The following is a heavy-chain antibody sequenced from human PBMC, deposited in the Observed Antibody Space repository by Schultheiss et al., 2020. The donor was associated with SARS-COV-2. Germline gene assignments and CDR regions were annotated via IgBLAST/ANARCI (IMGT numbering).Heavy chain of an antibody. CDR1: GFTFSNYA. J-gene: IGHJ4*02. CDR3: VKVRLGFDY. V-gene: IGHV3-30*15. CDR2: ISYDGTNK. D-gene: IGHD3-10*01. Sequence: GESLKISCAASGFTFSNYAMHWVRQAPGKGLEWVAIISYDGTNKYYADSVKGRFTISRDNSKNTLYLQMSSLRAEDTAVYYCVKVRLGFDYWGQGTLVTVSS.